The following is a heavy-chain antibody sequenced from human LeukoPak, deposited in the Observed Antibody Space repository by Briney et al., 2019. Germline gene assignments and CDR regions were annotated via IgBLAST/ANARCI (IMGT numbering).Heavy chain of an antibody. CDR1: GYTFTDYY. V-gene: IGHV1-2*02. CDR2: INPNSGGT. J-gene: IGHJ3*02. Sequence: ASVTVSCKASGYTFTDYYMHWVRQAPGQGLEWMGWINPNSGGTNYAQKFQGRVTMTRDTSISTAYMELSRLRSDDTAVYYCAREVNYGDLDAFDIWGQGTMVTVSS. D-gene: IGHD4-17*01. CDR3: AREVNYGDLDAFDI.